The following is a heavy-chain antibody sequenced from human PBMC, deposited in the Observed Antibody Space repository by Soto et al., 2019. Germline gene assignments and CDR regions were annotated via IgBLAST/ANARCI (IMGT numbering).Heavy chain of an antibody. Sequence: QVQLQESGPGLVKPSETLSLTCTVSGGSISSYYWSWIRQPPGKGLEWIGYIYYSGSTNYNPSLKSRVTISVDTSKNQFSLKLSSVTAADTAVYYCARGFSGIAAAGTVNWFDPWGQGTLVTVSS. CDR2: IYYSGST. V-gene: IGHV4-59*01. CDR3: ARGFSGIAAAGTVNWFDP. D-gene: IGHD6-13*01. J-gene: IGHJ5*02. CDR1: GGSISSYY.